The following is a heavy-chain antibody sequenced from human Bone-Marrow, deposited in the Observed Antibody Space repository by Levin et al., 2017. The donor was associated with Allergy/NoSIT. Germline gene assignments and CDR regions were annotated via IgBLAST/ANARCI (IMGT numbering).Heavy chain of an antibody. Sequence: GGSLRLSCAASGFTFSSYAMSWVRQAPGKGLDWVSAISGSGTSTYYAHSVKGRFTISRDNSMTTLYLQMNSLRAEDTAVYYCAKGAGWVAGAVALIWGQGTLVTVSS. V-gene: IGHV3-23*01. J-gene: IGHJ4*02. CDR3: AKGAGWVAGAVALI. CDR1: GFTFSSYA. D-gene: IGHD6-19*01. CDR2: ISGSGTST.